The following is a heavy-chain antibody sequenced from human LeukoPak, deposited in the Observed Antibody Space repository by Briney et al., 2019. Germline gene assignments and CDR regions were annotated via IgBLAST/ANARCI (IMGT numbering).Heavy chain of an antibody. V-gene: IGHV4-4*02. CDR2: IFHIGVT. J-gene: IGHJ3*02. Sequence: SETLSLTCAVSGGSISSDHWWSWVRQPPGKSLEWIGEIFHIGVTNYKPSLKSRVSMSVDNSRHQFSLKLRSVTAADTAVYFCARGGRSAFDIWGPGTKVIVSS. CDR3: ARGGRSAFDI. CDR1: GGSISSDHW.